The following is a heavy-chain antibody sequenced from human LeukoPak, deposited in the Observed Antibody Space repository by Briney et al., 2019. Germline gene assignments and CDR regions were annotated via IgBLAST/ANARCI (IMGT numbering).Heavy chain of an antibody. J-gene: IGHJ4*02. V-gene: IGHV5-51*01. CDR3: ARHSDCGGDCPFDY. Sequence: GESLKISCKASGYNLVSYWIAWVRRMPGRGLEWMGVIYPGDSESRYSSSFQGQVTISVDKSINSAYLQWSSLKASDTAMYYCARHSDCGGDCPFDYWGQGTLVTVSS. CDR2: IYPGDSES. D-gene: IGHD2-21*02. CDR1: GYNLVSYW.